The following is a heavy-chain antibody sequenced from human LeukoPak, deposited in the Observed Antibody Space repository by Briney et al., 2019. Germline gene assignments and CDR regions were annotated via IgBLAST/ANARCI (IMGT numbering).Heavy chain of an antibody. CDR3: ARVNWGDYYYYMDV. J-gene: IGHJ6*03. D-gene: IGHD7-27*01. Sequence: SETLSHTCTVSGGSISSSSYYWGWILQPPGKGLEWIGSIYYSGSTYYNPSLKSRVTISVDTSKNQFSLKLSSVTAADTAVYYCARVNWGDYYYYMDVWGKGTTVTVSS. CDR1: GGSISSSSYY. CDR2: IYYSGST. V-gene: IGHV4-39*07.